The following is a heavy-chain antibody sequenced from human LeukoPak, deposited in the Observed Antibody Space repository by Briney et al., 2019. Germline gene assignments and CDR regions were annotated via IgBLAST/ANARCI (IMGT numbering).Heavy chain of an antibody. Sequence: PGGSLRLSCAASGFIVSSNFMRWVRQATGKGLEWVSVIYSGGTTYYADSVKGRFTISRDNSKNTLSLQMNSLRAEDTAVYYCARDGYGNNYMDVWGKGTTVTVSS. CDR2: IYSGGTT. CDR3: ARDGYGNNYMDV. V-gene: IGHV3-53*01. D-gene: IGHD1/OR15-1a*01. CDR1: GFIVSSNF. J-gene: IGHJ6*03.